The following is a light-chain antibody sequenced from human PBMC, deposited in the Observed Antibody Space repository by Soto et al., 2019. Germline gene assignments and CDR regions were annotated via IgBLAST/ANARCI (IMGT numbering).Light chain of an antibody. Sequence: QSVLTQPPSASETPGQTVSISCSGSNSNIASNTVNWYQHLPGTAPKLLIYYNNQRPSGVPDRFSGSKSGTSAFLAISGLQSEDESDYYCAAWDDNLKSYVFGNGTKVT. CDR1: NSNIASNT. CDR2: YNN. J-gene: IGLJ1*01. CDR3: AAWDDNLKSYV. V-gene: IGLV1-44*01.